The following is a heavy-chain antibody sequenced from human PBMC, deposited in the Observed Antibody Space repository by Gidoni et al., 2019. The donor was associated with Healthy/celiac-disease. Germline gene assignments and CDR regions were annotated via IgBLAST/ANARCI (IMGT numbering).Heavy chain of an antibody. V-gene: IGHV3-15*01. CDR2: IKSKTDGGTT. CDR1: GFTFSTAW. Sequence: EVQLVESGGGLVKPGGSLRLSCAASGFTFSTAWMSWVRQAPGKGLEWVGRIKSKTDGGTTDYAAPVKGRFTISRDDSKNTLYLQMNSLKTEDTAVYYCTTGSQRELWELANFDYWGQGTLATVSS. D-gene: IGHD1-26*01. J-gene: IGHJ4*02. CDR3: TTGSQRELWELANFDY.